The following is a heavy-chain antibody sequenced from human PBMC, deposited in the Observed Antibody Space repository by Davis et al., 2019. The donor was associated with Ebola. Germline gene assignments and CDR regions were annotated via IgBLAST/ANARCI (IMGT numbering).Heavy chain of an antibody. D-gene: IGHD2-8*02. CDR1: GGSIISSSSY. Sequence: SETLSLTCTVSGGSIISSSSYWGWIRQPPRKGLEWIGSIYYSGSTYYNPSLKSRVTISVDTSKNQFSLKLSSVTAADTAVYYWAGDNRVVYAAFDAFDIWGQGTMVTVSS. J-gene: IGHJ3*02. V-gene: IGHV4-39*02. CDR3: AGDNRVVYAAFDAFDI. CDR2: IYYSGST.